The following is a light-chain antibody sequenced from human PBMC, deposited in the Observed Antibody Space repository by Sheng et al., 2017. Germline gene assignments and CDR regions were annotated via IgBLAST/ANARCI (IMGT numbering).Light chain of an antibody. V-gene: IGLV2-11*01. J-gene: IGLJ3*02. CDR1: SSDVGTYDY. CDR3: SSYVGGYTFGV. Sequence: QSVLTQPRSVSGSPRQSVTISCTGTSSDVGTYDYVSWYQHHPGKGPTLLIYDVTKRPSGVPDRFSGSKSGNTASLTISGLQAADEASYYCSSYVGGYTFGVFGGGTRLTVL. CDR2: DVT.